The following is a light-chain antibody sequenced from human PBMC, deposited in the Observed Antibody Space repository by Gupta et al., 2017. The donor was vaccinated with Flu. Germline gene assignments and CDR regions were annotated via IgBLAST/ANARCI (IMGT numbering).Light chain of an antibody. Sequence: RVTISCTGSSSNIGAGYDVHWYQQLPGTAPKLLIYGNSKRPSGVPDRFSGSKSGTSASLAITGLQAEDEADYYCQSYDSSLSGLFGGGTKLTVL. J-gene: IGLJ2*01. CDR2: GNS. CDR3: QSYDSSLSGL. CDR1: SSNIGAGYD. V-gene: IGLV1-40*01.